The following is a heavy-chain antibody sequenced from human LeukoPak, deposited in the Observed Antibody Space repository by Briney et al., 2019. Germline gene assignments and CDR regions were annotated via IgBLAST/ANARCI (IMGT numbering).Heavy chain of an antibody. CDR2: INHSGRT. CDR1: GGSITNYY. J-gene: IGHJ3*02. Sequence: SETLSLTCTVSGGSITNYYWSWIRQPPGKGLEWIGEINHSGRTNYNPSLKSRLTISVDTSKNQFSLKLSSVTAADTAVYYCASCLSYYYDSSGHQVRDAFDIWGQGTMVTVSS. CDR3: ASCLSYYYDSSGHQVRDAFDI. V-gene: IGHV4-34*01. D-gene: IGHD3-22*01.